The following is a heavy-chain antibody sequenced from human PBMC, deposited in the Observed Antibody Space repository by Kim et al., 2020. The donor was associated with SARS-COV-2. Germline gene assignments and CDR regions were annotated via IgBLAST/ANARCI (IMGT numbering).Heavy chain of an antibody. CDR3: ARDHDSSGYYYDSFDY. Sequence: GGSLRLSCAASGFTFSSYEMNWVRQAPGKGLEWVSYISSSGSTIYYADSVKGRFTISRDNAKNSLYLQMNSLRAEDTAVYYCARDHDSSGYYYDSFDYWGQGTLVTVSS. J-gene: IGHJ4*02. CDR1: GFTFSSYE. CDR2: ISSSGSTI. V-gene: IGHV3-48*03. D-gene: IGHD3-22*01.